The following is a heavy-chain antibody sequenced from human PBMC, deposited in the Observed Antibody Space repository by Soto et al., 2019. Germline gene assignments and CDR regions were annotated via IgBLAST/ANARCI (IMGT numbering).Heavy chain of an antibody. CDR2: LSPYSGET. D-gene: IGHD6-19*01. Sequence: ASVKVSCKASGYTFTSYGIVWVRQAPGQGLEWMGWLSPYSGETRYAEKFQDRVTLTTDTSTKTAYMDLRNLKSDDTAVYWCARGPVAGSDFWGQGTLVTVSS. CDR1: GYTFTSYG. J-gene: IGHJ4*02. CDR3: ARGPVAGSDF. V-gene: IGHV1-18*04.